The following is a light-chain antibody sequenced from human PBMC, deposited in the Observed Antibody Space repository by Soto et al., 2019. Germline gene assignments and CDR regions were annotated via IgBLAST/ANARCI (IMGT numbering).Light chain of an antibody. CDR2: GAS. J-gene: IGKJ2*01. V-gene: IGKV3-20*01. Sequence: EIVLTQSPGTLSLSPGERVTLSCRASQSVSTSYLAWYQQKPGQAPRLLIYGASTRATGIPDRFSGSGSVTDFTLTISRLEPEDFAAYYCQQYGTSPYSFGQGTKLEI. CDR1: QSVSTSY. CDR3: QQYGTSPYS.